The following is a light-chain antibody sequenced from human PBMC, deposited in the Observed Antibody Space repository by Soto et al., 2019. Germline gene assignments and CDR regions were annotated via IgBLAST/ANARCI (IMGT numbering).Light chain of an antibody. CDR1: QSISSW. CDR2: KAS. CDR3: QQYNSYAWT. J-gene: IGKJ1*01. V-gene: IGKV1-5*03. Sequence: QITQSPSTVSASVGDRVTITCRASQSISSWLAWYQQKPGKAPKLLIYKASSLESGVPSRFSGSGSGTEFTLTISSLQPDDFATYYCQQYNSYAWTFGQGTKVDNK.